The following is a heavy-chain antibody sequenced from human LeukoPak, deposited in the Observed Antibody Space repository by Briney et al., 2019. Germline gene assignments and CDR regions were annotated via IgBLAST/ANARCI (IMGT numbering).Heavy chain of an antibody. Sequence: GGTLRLSCAASGFTFSSHSMNWVRQAPGKGLEWVSSITSSSSYIFYADSVEGRFTISRDNAKNSLYLQMNSLRAEDTAVYYCARDLVVVTGIPGYYYGMDVWGQGTTVTVSS. CDR1: GFTFSSHS. V-gene: IGHV3-21*01. J-gene: IGHJ6*02. CDR3: ARDLVVVTGIPGYYYGMDV. D-gene: IGHD2-21*02. CDR2: ITSSSSYI.